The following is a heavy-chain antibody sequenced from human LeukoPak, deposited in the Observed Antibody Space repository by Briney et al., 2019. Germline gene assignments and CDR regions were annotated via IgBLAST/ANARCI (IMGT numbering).Heavy chain of an antibody. CDR1: GFTVSSNY. CDR2: IYNGGST. J-gene: IGHJ4*02. V-gene: IGHV3-66*04. D-gene: IGHD6-19*01. CDR3: ARQTSGWYPEFDY. Sequence: GGSLRLSCAASGFTVSSNYMSWVRQAPGKGLEWVSVIYNGGSTYYTDSVKGRFTISRDNSKNTLYLQMNSLRAEDTAVYFCARQTSGWYPEFDYWGQGTLVTVSS.